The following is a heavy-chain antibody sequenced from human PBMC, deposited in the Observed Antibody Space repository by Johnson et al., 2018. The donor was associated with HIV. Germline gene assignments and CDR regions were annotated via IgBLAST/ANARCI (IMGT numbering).Heavy chain of an antibody. CDR3: AKVDDLATMIVGDAFDI. D-gene: IGHD5-12*01. CDR2: IRYDGSNK. J-gene: IGHJ3*02. V-gene: IGHV3-30*02. CDR1: GFTFDDHG. Sequence: VQLVESGGGVVRPGGSLRLSCAASGFTFDDHGMSWVRHAPGKGLEWVAFIRYDGSNKYYADSVKGRFTISRDNSKNTLYLQMNSMRAEDTAIYYCAKVDDLATMIVGDAFDIWGQGTMVTVSP.